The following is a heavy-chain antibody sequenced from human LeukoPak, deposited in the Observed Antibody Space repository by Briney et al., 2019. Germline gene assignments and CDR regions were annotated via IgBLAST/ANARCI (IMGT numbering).Heavy chain of an antibody. Sequence: PSETLSLTCAVDGGSFSGYYWSWIRQPPGKGLEWIGEINHSGSTNYNPSLKSRVTISVDTSKNQFSLKLSSVTAADTAVYYCARGRSSTPYYYYYYMDVWAKGPRSPSP. CDR2: INHSGST. D-gene: IGHD6-13*01. J-gene: IGHJ6*03. CDR1: GGSFSGYY. V-gene: IGHV4-34*01. CDR3: ARGRSSTPYYYYYYMDV.